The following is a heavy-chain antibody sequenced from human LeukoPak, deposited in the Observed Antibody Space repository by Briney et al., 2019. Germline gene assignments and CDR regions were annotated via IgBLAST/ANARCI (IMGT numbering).Heavy chain of an antibody. V-gene: IGHV3-30*04. Sequence: GGSLRLSFATSGITFSSYCMHWVRPAPGKGLEWVAIISYDGSNKYYADSVKGRFTISRDNSKNTLYLQVNSLRAEDTAVYYCANTRGYGYYFNYWGQGTLVTVSS. CDR3: ANTRGYGYYFNY. D-gene: IGHD2-15*01. CDR1: GITFSSYC. CDR2: ISYDGSNK. J-gene: IGHJ4*02.